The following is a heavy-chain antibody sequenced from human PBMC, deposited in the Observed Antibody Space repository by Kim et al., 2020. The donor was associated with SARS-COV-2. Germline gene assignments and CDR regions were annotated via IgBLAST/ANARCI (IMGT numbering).Heavy chain of an antibody. D-gene: IGHD5-18*01. CDR2: ISSDGGAT. Sequence: GGSLRLSCSASGFPFSNYAMHWVRQAPGSGLEYASAISSDGGATYYADSVKGRFSISRDNSKNTLYLQMSSLGTEDTAVYYCVNGDARGYSYDYNYWGQGTLVTVSS. CDR1: GFPFSNYA. CDR3: VNGDARGYSYDYNY. J-gene: IGHJ4*02. V-gene: IGHV3-64*03.